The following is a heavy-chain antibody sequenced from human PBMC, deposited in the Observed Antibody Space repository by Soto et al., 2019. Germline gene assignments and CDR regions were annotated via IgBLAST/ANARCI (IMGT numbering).Heavy chain of an antibody. CDR2: INSGGAT. CDR3: ARDGTYNWV. CDR1: GFTVSNNY. Sequence: EVQLVESGGGLVQPGGSLRLSCAASGFTVSNNYMRWVRQAPGKGLEWFSLINSGGATYYADSVKGRFTISRDNSKNTLYLQMNSLRAEDTAVYYCARDGTYNWVGGQGILVTVSS. V-gene: IGHV3-66*01. J-gene: IGHJ4*02. D-gene: IGHD1-1*01.